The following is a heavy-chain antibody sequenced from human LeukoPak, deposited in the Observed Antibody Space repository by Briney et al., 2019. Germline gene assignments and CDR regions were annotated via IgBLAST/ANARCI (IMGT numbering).Heavy chain of an antibody. V-gene: IGHV4-31*03. CDR2: IYYSGST. J-gene: IGHJ5*02. CDR1: GGSISSGSHY. D-gene: IGHD3-10*01. CDR3: ARAPYGSGSYYNDANWFDP. Sequence: SQTLSLTRTVSGGSISSGSHYWSWIRQHPGKGLEWIGYIYYSGSTYYNPSLRSRVNISVDTSKNQFSPKLNSVTAADTAVYYCARAPYGSGSYYNDANWFDPWGQGTLVTVSS.